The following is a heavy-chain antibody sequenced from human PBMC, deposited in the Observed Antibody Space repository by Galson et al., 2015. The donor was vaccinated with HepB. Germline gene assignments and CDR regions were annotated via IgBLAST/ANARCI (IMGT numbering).Heavy chain of an antibody. Sequence: SLRLSCAASRFTFSSYTMNWVRQALGKGLESVSYISSTGTTMYYADSAKGRFTISRDNAQNSLYLQMNSLRDEDTAVYYCTSVYFGSGSSSAYWYFDLWGRGALVTVSS. J-gene: IGHJ2*01. D-gene: IGHD3-10*01. CDR3: TSVYFGSGSSSAYWYFDL. CDR2: ISSTGTTM. V-gene: IGHV3-48*02. CDR1: RFTFSSYT.